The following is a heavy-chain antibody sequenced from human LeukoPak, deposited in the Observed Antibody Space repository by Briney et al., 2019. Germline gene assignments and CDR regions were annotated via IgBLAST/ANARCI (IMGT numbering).Heavy chain of an antibody. D-gene: IGHD5-24*01. CDR2: ISAYNGNT. Sequence: ASVKVSCKASGYTFTSYGISWVRQAPGQGLEWMGWISAYNGNTNYAQKLQGRVTMTTDTSTSTAYMELRSLRSDDTAVYYCARDRDPSDGYNYFDYWGQGTLVTVSS. V-gene: IGHV1-18*01. CDR1: GYTFTSYG. J-gene: IGHJ4*02. CDR3: ARDRDPSDGYNYFDY.